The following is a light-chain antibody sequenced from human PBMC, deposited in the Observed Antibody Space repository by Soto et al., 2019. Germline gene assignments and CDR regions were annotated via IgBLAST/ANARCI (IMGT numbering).Light chain of an antibody. CDR1: SNAIGAYKY. CDR2: AVS. CDR3: SSYTTGSTLYV. V-gene: IGLV2-14*01. J-gene: IGLJ1*01. Sequence: QFVLTQPASVSGSPGQSITISCTGRSNAIGAYKYVSWYQQYPGMAPKLIMFAVSNRPSGVSNRFSGSKSGNTASLTIAGLQAEDEADYHCSSYTTGSTLYVFGGGTKVTVL.